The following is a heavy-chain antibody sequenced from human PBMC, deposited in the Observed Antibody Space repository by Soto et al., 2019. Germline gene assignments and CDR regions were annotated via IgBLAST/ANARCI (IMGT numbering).Heavy chain of an antibody. Sequence: AASVKVSCKASGYTFTSYGISWVRQAPGQGLEWMGWISAYNGNTNYAQKLQGRVTMTTDTSTSTAYMELRSLRSDDTAVYYCARSPGSGSSLNHFDYWGQGTLVTVSS. CDR1: GYTFTSYG. J-gene: IGHJ4*02. CDR2: ISAYNGNT. V-gene: IGHV1-18*01. CDR3: ARSPGSGSSLNHFDY. D-gene: IGHD3-10*01.